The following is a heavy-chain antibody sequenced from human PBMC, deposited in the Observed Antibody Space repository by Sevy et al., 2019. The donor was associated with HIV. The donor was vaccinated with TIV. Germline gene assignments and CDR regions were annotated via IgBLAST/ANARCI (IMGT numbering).Heavy chain of an antibody. Sequence: SETLSLTCTVSGGSITSLYWNWIRQPPGKGLEWIANIYYNGHINYNPSLKSRVTLSLDTSKNQFSLRLSSVTAADTARYCRGGENAWGRGYSWGQGTLVTVSS. V-gene: IGHV4-59*08. D-gene: IGHD1-26*01. CDR2: IYYNGHI. CDR1: GGSITSLY. CDR3: GGENAWGRGYS. J-gene: IGHJ4*02.